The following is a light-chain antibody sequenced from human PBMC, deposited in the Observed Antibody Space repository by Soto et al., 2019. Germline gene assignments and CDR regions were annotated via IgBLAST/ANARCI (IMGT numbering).Light chain of an antibody. J-gene: IGLJ3*02. CDR2: EVS. CDR1: SSDVGGYDY. Sequence: ALTQPRSVSGSPGQSVTISCTGTSSDVGGYDYVSWYQQHPGKAPKLMIYEVSKRPSGVPDRFSGSKSGNTASLTISGLQAEDEADYYCYSYAGSYIWVFGGGTKLTVL. V-gene: IGLV2-11*01. CDR3: YSYAGSYIWV.